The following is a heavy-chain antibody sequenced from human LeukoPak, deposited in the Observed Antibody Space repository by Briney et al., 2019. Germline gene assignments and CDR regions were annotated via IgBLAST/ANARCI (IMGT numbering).Heavy chain of an antibody. Sequence: SVKVSCKASGGTFSSYGISWVRQAPGQGLEWMGRIIPILGIANYAQKFQGRVTITADKSTSTAYMELSSLRSEDTAVYYCASQGKYYDFWSGIDYWGQGTLVTVSS. D-gene: IGHD3-3*01. CDR3: ASQGKYYDFWSGIDY. CDR1: GGTFSSYG. CDR2: IIPILGIA. J-gene: IGHJ4*02. V-gene: IGHV1-69*04.